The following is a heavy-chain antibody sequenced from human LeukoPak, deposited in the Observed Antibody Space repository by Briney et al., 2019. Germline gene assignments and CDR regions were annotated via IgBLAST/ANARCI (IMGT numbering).Heavy chain of an antibody. CDR2: ISYDGSNK. J-gene: IGHJ4*02. CDR3: AKVAVMAPRTDIVVVVAATRGRCYFDY. D-gene: IGHD2-15*01. Sequence: GGSLRLSCAASGFTFSSYGMHWVRQAPGKGLEWVSVISYDGSNKYYADSVKGRFTISRDNSKNTLYLQMNRLRAEDTAVYYCAKVAVMAPRTDIVVVVAATRGRCYFDYWGQGTLVTVSS. V-gene: IGHV3-30*18. CDR1: GFTFSSYG.